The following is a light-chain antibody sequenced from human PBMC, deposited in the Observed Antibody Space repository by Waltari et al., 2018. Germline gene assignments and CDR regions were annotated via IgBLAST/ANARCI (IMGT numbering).Light chain of an antibody. CDR2: WAS. J-gene: IGKJ2*01. CDR1: QSVLYSANNKNF. CDR3: HQYYSTPDT. V-gene: IGKV4-1*01. Sequence: DIVMTQSPDSLAVSLGERATINCKSSQSVLYSANNKNFLAWYQQKPGQPPKLLIYWASFRASGVPERFSGSASGTDFALTISTLQAEDVAVYYCHQYYSTPDTFGQGTHLEIK.